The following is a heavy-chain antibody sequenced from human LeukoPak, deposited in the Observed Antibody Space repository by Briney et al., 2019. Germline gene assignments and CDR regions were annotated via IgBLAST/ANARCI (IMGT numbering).Heavy chain of an antibody. D-gene: IGHD6-13*01. CDR3: ARDRIAAAGQPDY. V-gene: IGHV4-30-4*08. Sequence: SETLSLTCTVSGGSISSGDYYWSWIRQPPGKGLEWIGYIYYSGSTYYNPSLKSRVTISVDTSKNQFSLKLSSVTAADTAVYYCARDRIAAAGQPDYWGQGTLVTVSS. CDR1: GGSISSGDYY. J-gene: IGHJ4*02. CDR2: IYYSGST.